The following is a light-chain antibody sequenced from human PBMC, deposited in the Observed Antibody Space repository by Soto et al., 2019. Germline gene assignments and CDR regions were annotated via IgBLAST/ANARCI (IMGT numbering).Light chain of an antibody. J-gene: IGKJ1*01. V-gene: IGKV1-5*01. CDR3: QKYNSALRT. Sequence: DIQMTQPPSTLSASVGDRVTITCRASQSISSWLAWYQQKPGEAPKLLIYDASSLESGVPSRFSGSGSGTDFTLTISSLQPEDGATYYGQKYNSALRTFGQGTKVDIK. CDR2: DAS. CDR1: QSISSW.